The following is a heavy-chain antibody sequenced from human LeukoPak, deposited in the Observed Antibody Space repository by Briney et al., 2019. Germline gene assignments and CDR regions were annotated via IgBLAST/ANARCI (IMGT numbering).Heavy chain of an antibody. D-gene: IGHD3-22*01. J-gene: IGHJ4*02. CDR3: AGTYDSSGYYLFDY. V-gene: IGHV4-59*01. CDR2: IYYSGST. Sequence: SETLSLTCTVSGGSISSYYWSWIRQPPGKGLEWIGYIYYSGSTNYNPSLKSRVTISVVTSKNQFTLKLSSVTAADTAVYYCAGTYDSSGYYLFDYWGQGTLVTVSS. CDR1: GGSISSYY.